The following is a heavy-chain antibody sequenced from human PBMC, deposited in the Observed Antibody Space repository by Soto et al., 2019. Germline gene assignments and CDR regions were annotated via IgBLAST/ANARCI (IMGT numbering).Heavy chain of an antibody. CDR1: GGTFSSYA. CDR3: ARGEVAFGVVIIDY. Sequence: ASVKVSCKASGGTFSSYAISWVRQATGQGLEWMGRIIPILGIANYAQKFQGRVTITADKSTSTAYMELSSLRSEDTAVYYCARGEVAFGVVIIDYWGQGTLVTVSS. D-gene: IGHD3-3*01. J-gene: IGHJ4*02. CDR2: IIPILGIA. V-gene: IGHV1-69*04.